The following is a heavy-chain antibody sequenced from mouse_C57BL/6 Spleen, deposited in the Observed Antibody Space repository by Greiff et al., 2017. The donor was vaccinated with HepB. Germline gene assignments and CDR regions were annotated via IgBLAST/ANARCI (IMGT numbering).Heavy chain of an antibody. V-gene: IGHV3-1*01. CDR1: GYSITSGYD. Sequence: EVKLQESGPGMVKPSQSLSLTCTVTGYSITSGYDWHWIRHFPGNKLEWMGYISYSGSTNYNPSLKSRISITHDTSKNHFFLKLNSVTTEDTATYYCARGRWLLRYFDYWGQGTTLTVSS. CDR3: ARGRWLLRYFDY. D-gene: IGHD2-3*01. CDR2: ISYSGST. J-gene: IGHJ2*01.